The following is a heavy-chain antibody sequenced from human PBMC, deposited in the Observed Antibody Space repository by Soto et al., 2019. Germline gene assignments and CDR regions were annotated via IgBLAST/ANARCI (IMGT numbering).Heavy chain of an antibody. CDR1: GGSFSGYY. D-gene: IGHD2-15*01. CDR2: INHSGST. V-gene: IGHV4-34*01. J-gene: IGHJ4*02. Sequence: QVQLQQWGAGLLKPSETLSLTCAVYGGSFSGYYWSWIRQPPGKGLEWIGEINHSGSTNYNPSLKRRVTISVDTSKNQFSLKLSSVTAADTAVYYCARASTVVVVAAIDYWGQGTLVTVSS. CDR3: ARASTVVVVAAIDY.